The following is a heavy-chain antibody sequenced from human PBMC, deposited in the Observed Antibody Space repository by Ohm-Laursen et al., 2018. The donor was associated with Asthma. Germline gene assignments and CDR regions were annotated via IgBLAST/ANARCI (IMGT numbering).Heavy chain of an antibody. CDR2: INHSGST. Sequence: GTLSLTCAVYGGSFSGYYWSWIRQPPGKGLEWIGEINHSGSTNYNPSLKSRVTISVDTSKNQFSLKLSSVTAADTAVYYCARGPTVTMGGWFDPWGQGTLVTVSS. V-gene: IGHV4-34*01. J-gene: IGHJ5*02. CDR3: ARGPTVTMGGWFDP. D-gene: IGHD4-17*01. CDR1: GGSFSGYY.